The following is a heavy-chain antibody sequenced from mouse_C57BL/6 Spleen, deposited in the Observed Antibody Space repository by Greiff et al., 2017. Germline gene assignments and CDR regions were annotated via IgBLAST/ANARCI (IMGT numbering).Heavy chain of an antibody. CDR1: GYTFTSYW. D-gene: IGHD2-3*01. Sequence: QVQLQQPGTELVKPGASVKLSCKASGYTFTSYWMHWVKQRPGQGLEWIGNINPSNGGTNYNEKFKSKATLTVDKSSSTAYMQLSSLTSEDSAVYYCARKGIYDGYYDAMDYWGQGTSVTVSS. CDR3: ARKGIYDGYYDAMDY. CDR2: INPSNGGT. J-gene: IGHJ4*01. V-gene: IGHV1-53*01.